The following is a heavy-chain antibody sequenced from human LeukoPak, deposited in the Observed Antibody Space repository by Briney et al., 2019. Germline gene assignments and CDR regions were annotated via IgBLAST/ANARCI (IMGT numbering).Heavy chain of an antibody. V-gene: IGHV4-30-4*01. J-gene: IGHJ4*02. CDR1: GGSISSGDYY. D-gene: IGHD3-10*01. CDR3: ARERAAKTGFDY. Sequence: SETLSLTCTVSGGSISSGDYYWSWIRQPPGKGLESIGFIYYSGSTYYNPSLKSRVTISVDTSKNQFSLRLSSVTAADTAVYYCARERAAKTGFDYWGQGTLVTVSS. CDR2: IYYSGST.